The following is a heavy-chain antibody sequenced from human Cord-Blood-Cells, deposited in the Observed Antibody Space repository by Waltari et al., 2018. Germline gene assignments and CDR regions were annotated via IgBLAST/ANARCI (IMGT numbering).Heavy chain of an antibody. J-gene: IGHJ2*01. CDR2: ILPILRTA. D-gene: IGHD2-21*02. CDR3: ARGGAYCGGDCYSGWYFDL. Sequence: QVQLVQSGAEVKKPGSSVKVSCKASGGSFSSYAISGVRQAPGQGLGRMGGILPILRTASYAQKVQGRVTITAYESTSTAYMELSSLRSEDTAVYYCARGGAYCGGDCYSGWYFDLWGRGTLVTVSS. CDR1: GGSFSSYA. V-gene: IGHV1-69*01.